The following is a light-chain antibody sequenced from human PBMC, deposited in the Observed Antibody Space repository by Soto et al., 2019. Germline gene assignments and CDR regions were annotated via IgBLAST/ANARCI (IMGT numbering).Light chain of an antibody. CDR3: QQYNNWPDT. CDR2: VVS. Sequence: EIVMTQSPATLSASLGERATLSCRASQSVSTNLAWYQQKPGQAPKLLIFVVSTLASGIPDRFSGSGSGTEFTLTISSLQPEDFAAYYCQQYNNWPDTFGGGTKVEIK. CDR1: QSVSTN. V-gene: IGKV3-15*01. J-gene: IGKJ4*01.